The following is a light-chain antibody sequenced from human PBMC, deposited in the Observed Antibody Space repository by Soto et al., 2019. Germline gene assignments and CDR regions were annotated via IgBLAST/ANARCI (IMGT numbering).Light chain of an antibody. CDR3: QQYHNWPPFT. J-gene: IGKJ2*01. CDR1: QSVSSN. V-gene: IGKV3-15*01. CDR2: GAS. Sequence: ELVMTQSPATLSVSPGERVTLSCRASQSVSSNLACYQQKPGQAPRLLIYGASTRATGIPARFSGSGSGTEFTLTISSLQSEDFAVYYCQQYHNWPPFTFGQGTKLEIK.